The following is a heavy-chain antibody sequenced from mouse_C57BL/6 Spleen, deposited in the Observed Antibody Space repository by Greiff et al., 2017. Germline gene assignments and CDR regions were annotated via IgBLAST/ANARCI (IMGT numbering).Heavy chain of an antibody. CDR2: IDPEDGET. V-gene: IGHV14-2*01. J-gene: IGHJ3*01. CDR1: GFNIKDYY. Sequence: DVKLVESGAELVKPGASVKLSCTASGFNIKDYYMHWVKQRTEQGLEWIGRIDPEDGETKYAPKFPGKATITADTSSNTAYLQLSSLTSEDTAVYYCARDPYYGEAYWGQGTLVTVSA. D-gene: IGHD1-1*01. CDR3: ARDPYYGEAY.